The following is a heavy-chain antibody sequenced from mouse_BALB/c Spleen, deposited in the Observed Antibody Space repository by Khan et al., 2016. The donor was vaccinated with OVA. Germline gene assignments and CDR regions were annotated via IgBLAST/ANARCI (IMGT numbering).Heavy chain of an antibody. CDR1: GYIFTSYW. CDR3: AREEALYYFDY. D-gene: IGHD3-2*02. V-gene: IGHV1-76*01. CDR2: IYPGTDNT. J-gene: IGHJ2*01. Sequence: VELVESGAELVRPGTSVRLSCKTSGYIFTSYWIHWVKQRSGQGLEWIARIYPGTDNTYYNEKFKDKATLTADKSSSTAYLQLSSLKSEDSAVFFCAREEALYYFDYWGQGTTLTVSS.